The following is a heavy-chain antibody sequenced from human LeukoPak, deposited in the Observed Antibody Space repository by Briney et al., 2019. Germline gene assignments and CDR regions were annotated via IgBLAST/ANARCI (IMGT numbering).Heavy chain of an antibody. J-gene: IGHJ4*02. CDR3: ARGFTMVRGPNDY. CDR1: GYTFTGYY. Sequence: ASVRVSCKASGYTFTGYYMHWVRQAPGQGLEWMGIINPSGGSTSYAQKFQGRVTMTRDMSTSTVYMELSSLRSEDTAVYYCARGFTMVRGPNDYWGQGTLVTVSS. D-gene: IGHD3-10*01. V-gene: IGHV1-46*01. CDR2: INPSGGST.